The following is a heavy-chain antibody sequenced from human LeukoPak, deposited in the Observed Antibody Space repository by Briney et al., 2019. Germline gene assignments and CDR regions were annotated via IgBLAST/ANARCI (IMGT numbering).Heavy chain of an antibody. CDR2: ISSSGSTI. Sequence: PGRTLRLSCAASGFTFCDYYMRCVPEAPGKGLEWVSYISSSGSTIYYADSVKGRFTISRDNAKNSLYLQMNSLRAEDTAVYYCARDDWNYPFDYWGQGTLVTVSS. J-gene: IGHJ4*02. CDR1: GFTFCDYY. CDR3: ARDDWNYPFDY. D-gene: IGHD1-7*01. V-gene: IGHV3-11*01.